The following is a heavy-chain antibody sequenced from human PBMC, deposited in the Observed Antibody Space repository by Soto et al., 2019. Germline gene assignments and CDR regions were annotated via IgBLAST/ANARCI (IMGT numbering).Heavy chain of an antibody. J-gene: IGHJ6*03. CDR2: FYYSGST. D-gene: IGHD5-12*01. Sequence: QLQLEESGPGLVKPSETLSLTCTVSGGSISSSSYYWGWIRQSPGKGLEWIGSFYYSGSTYYSPSLKRRVTRSGDTSKKQISLRLSSVTATDTAVYYCARISVASRYMDVWGKGATVTVSS. CDR1: GGSISSSSYY. V-gene: IGHV4-39*01. CDR3: ARISVASRYMDV.